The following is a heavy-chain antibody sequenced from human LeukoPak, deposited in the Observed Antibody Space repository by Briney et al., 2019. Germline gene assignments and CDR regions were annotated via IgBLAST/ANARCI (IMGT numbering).Heavy chain of an antibody. J-gene: IGHJ5*02. V-gene: IGHV1-2*02. D-gene: IGHD6-19*01. Sequence: ASVKVSCKASGYSFTDYYMHWVRQAPGQGLEWMGWINPNSGGTNYAQKFQGRITMTRDTSISTTYMELSRLISDDTAVYYCAGGRQWLVGGDWFDPWGQGTLVTVSS. CDR1: GYSFTDYY. CDR2: INPNSGGT. CDR3: AGGRQWLVGGDWFDP.